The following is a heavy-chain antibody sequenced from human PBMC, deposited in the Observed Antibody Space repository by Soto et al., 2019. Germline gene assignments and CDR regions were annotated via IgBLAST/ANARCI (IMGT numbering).Heavy chain of an antibody. Sequence: SETLYITSTVSGGSISSGDYSWSWIHQPPGKGLEWIGYIYYSGSTYYNPSLKSRVTISVDTSKNQFSLKLSSVTAADTAVYYCARANIVVVPAAMGVHWFDPWGQGTLVTVSS. CDR2: IYYSGST. D-gene: IGHD2-2*01. J-gene: IGHJ5*02. V-gene: IGHV4-30-4*01. CDR3: ARANIVVVPAAMGVHWFDP. CDR1: GGSISSGDYS.